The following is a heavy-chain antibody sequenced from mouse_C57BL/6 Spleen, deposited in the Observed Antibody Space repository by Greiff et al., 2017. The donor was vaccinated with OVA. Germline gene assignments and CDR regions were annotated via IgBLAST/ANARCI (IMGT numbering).Heavy chain of an antibody. V-gene: IGHV5-12*01. J-gene: IGHJ2*01. CDR3: AKQRDYYFDD. CDR1: GFTFSDYY. Sequence: EVKVVESGGGLVQPGGSLKLSCAASGFTFSDYYMYWVRQTPEKRLEWVAYISNGGGSTYYPDTVKGRFTISRDNAKNTLYLQKSRLKSEDTAMYYCAKQRDYYFDDWGQGTTLTVSS. CDR2: ISNGGGST.